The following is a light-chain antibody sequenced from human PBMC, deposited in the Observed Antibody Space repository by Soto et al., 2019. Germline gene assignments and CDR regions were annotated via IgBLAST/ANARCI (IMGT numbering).Light chain of an antibody. V-gene: IGKV3-20*01. CDR3: QHYDSLPIT. CDR2: SAS. J-gene: IGKJ5*01. Sequence: EIVFTQSPGTLSLSPGDRATLSCSASQTVTGNYLAWYHQKPGQAPRLLIHSASSRATGIPDRFSGSGSGTDFTLTISRLEPEDFAVFYCQHYDSLPITFGQGTRLEIK. CDR1: QTVTGNY.